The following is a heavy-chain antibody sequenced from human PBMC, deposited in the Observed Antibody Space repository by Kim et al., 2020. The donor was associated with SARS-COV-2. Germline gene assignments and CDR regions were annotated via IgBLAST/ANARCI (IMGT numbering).Heavy chain of an antibody. D-gene: IGHD3-3*01. V-gene: IGHV3-23*01. CDR3: AKDRRITIFGVVILNWFDP. Sequence: GRFTISRDNSKNTLYLQMNSLRAEDTAVYYCAKDRRITIFGVVILNWFDPWGQGTLVTVSS. J-gene: IGHJ5*02.